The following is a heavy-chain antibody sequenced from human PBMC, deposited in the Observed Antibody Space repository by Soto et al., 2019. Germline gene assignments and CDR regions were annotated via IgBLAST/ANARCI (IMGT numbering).Heavy chain of an antibody. Sequence: SVTKSLTCTVAGGYISSGYCYWNWNNKPPGKGLEWIGYIYYSGSTYYNPSLKSRVTISVDTSKNQFSLKLSSVTAADTAVYYCARANFDSSGYQFDYWGQGTLVTVSS. J-gene: IGHJ4*02. CDR3: ARANFDSSGYQFDY. CDR1: GGYISSGYCY. CDR2: IYYSGST. V-gene: IGHV4-30-4*01. D-gene: IGHD3-22*01.